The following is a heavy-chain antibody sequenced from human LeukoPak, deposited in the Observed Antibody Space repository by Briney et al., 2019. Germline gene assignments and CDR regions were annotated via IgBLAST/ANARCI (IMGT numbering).Heavy chain of an antibody. D-gene: IGHD3-10*01. CDR1: GFTFSSYA. CDR3: AKDGMARGANWFDP. Sequence: GGSLRLSCAASGFTFSSYAMSWVRQAPGNGLEWVSAISGDRGNVYYADSVKGRFTISRDNSKNTLYLQMGSLRAEDTAVYYCAKDGMARGANWFDPWGQGTLVIVSS. V-gene: IGHV3-23*01. CDR2: ISGDRGNV. J-gene: IGHJ5*02.